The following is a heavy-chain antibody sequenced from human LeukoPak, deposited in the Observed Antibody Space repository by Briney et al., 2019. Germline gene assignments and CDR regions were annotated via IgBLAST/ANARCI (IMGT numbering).Heavy chain of an antibody. J-gene: IGHJ4*02. Sequence: GGSLRLSCAASGFTFSSYAMSWVRQAPGKGLEWVSAIGGSGGLTHYADSVKGRFTISRDNSKDTLYLQMNSLRDEDTAVYCCTKRLKTSGWYATFDYWGQGTLVTVSS. V-gene: IGHV3-23*01. D-gene: IGHD6-19*01. CDR3: TKRLKTSGWYATFDY. CDR1: GFTFSSYA. CDR2: IGGSGGLT.